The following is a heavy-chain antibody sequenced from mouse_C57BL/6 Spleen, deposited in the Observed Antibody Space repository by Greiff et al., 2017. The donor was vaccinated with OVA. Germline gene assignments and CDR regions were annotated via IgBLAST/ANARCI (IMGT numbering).Heavy chain of an antibody. V-gene: IGHV2-4*01. CDR2: IWSGGST. J-gene: IGHJ3*01. D-gene: IGHD4-1*01. Sequence: VKVVESGPGLVQPSQSLSITCTVSGFSLTSYGVHWVRQPPGKGLEWLGVIWSGGSTDYNAAFISRLSISKDNSKSQVFFKMNSLQADDTAIYYCANSLGRKGFAYWGQGTLVTVSA. CDR1: GFSLTSYG. CDR3: ANSLGRKGFAY.